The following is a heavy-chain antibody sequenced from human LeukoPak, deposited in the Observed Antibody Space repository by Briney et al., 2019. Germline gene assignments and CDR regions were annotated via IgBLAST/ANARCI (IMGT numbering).Heavy chain of an antibody. CDR3: ARNLYSSSPDPFDY. D-gene: IGHD6-13*01. Sequence: SETLSLTCTVSGGSISSYYWSWIRQPPGKGLEWIGYIYYSGSTNYNPSLKSRVTISVDTSKNQFSLKLSSVTAADTAVYYCARNLYSSSPDPFDYWGQGTLVTVSS. CDR2: IYYSGST. V-gene: IGHV4-59*08. J-gene: IGHJ4*02. CDR1: GGSISSYY.